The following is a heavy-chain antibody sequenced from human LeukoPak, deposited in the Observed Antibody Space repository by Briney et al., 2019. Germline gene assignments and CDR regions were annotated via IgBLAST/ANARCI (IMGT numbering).Heavy chain of an antibody. CDR3: ARGLYRQRVVLGY. J-gene: IGHJ4*02. D-gene: IGHD2-8*01. V-gene: IGHV1-2*02. CDR2: INPNSGGT. Sequence: ASVKVSCKASGYTFTGYYMHWVRQAPGQGLEWMGWINPNSGGTNYAQKFQGRVTMTRDTSISTAYMELSRLRSDDTAVYYCARGLYRQRVVLGYWGQGTLVTVSS. CDR1: GYTFTGYY.